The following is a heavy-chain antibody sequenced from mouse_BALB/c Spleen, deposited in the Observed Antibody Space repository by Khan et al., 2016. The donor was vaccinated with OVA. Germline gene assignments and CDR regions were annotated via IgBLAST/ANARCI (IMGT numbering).Heavy chain of an antibody. V-gene: IGHV1S137*01. CDR3: AYGYAWAMDY. Sequence: QVQLQQSGPEVVRPGVSVKISCKGSGYTFTDYAMHWVKQSHAKSLEWIGVISTYNGDTNYNQKFKGKATMTVDKSSSPVYLELVRLTSEDSASYYCAYGYAWAMDYWGQGTSVTVSA. CDR2: ISTYNGDT. J-gene: IGHJ4*01. CDR1: GYTFTDYA. D-gene: IGHD2-2*01.